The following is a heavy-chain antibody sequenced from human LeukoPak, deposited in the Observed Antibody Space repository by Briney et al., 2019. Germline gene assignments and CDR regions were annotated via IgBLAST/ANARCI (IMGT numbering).Heavy chain of an antibody. Sequence: SVKVSCKAPRGTFSSYAISWVRQAPRQGLGWMGRIIPILGIANYAQKFQGRVTITADKSTSTAYMELSSLRSEDTAVYYCARVPGQWLVPVYYYYYGMDVWGQGTTVTVSS. J-gene: IGHJ6*02. CDR1: RGTFSSYA. D-gene: IGHD6-19*01. CDR2: IIPILGIA. V-gene: IGHV1-69*04. CDR3: ARVPGQWLVPVYYYYYGMDV.